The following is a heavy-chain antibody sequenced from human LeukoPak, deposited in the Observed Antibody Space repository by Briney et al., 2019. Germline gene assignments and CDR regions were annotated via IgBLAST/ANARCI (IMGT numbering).Heavy chain of an antibody. V-gene: IGHV3-30*18. CDR1: EFTFSTYG. CDR2: VSYDGSNK. CDR3: AKEEEYCSSTSCYRYMDV. Sequence: GGSLRLSCAASEFTFSTYGMHWVRRAPGKGLEWVALVSYDGSNKHYADSVKGRFTISRDNSNNTLYLQMNSLRAEDTAVYYCAKEEEYCSSTSCYRYMDVWGKGTTVTVSS. D-gene: IGHD2-2*01. J-gene: IGHJ6*03.